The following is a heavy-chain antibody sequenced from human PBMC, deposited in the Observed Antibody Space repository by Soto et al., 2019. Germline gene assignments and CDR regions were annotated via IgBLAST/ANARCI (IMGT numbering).Heavy chain of an antibody. Sequence: GESLKISCKGSGYTFSSYWIGWVRQMPGKGLEWMGIIHCDDSDTEYSPSFEGQVTISADKSISSAYLQWSSLTASDTAIYYCARHGFYGDYASNYFDPWGQGTLVTVSS. J-gene: IGHJ5*02. CDR1: GYTFSSYW. V-gene: IGHV5-51*01. D-gene: IGHD4-17*01. CDR3: ARHGFYGDYASNYFDP. CDR2: IHCDDSDT.